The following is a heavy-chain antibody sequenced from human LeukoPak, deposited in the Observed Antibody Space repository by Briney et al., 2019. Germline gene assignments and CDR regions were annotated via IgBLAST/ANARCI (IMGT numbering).Heavy chain of an antibody. J-gene: IGHJ6*03. CDR2: ISYDGSNK. CDR3: AKDGSRYYYYYMDV. CDR1: GFTFSSYG. Sequence: GGSLRLSCAASGFTFSSYGMHWVRQAPGKGLEWVAVISYDGSNKYYADSVKGRFTISRDNSKNTLYLQMNSLRAEDTAVYYCAKDGSRYYYYYMDVWGKGTTVTVS. D-gene: IGHD6-13*01. V-gene: IGHV3-30*18.